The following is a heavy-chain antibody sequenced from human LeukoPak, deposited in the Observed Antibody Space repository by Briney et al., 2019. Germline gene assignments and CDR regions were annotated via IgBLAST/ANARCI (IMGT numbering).Heavy chain of an antibody. V-gene: IGHV4-34*01. CDR1: GGPFRGYY. J-gene: IGHJ3*02. CDR3: ARLGSREMATWSDAFDI. CDR2: INHSGST. Sequence: SETLSLTCAVYGGPFRGYYWSWIRQPPGKGLEWIGEINHSGSTNYNPSLKSRVTISVDTSKNQFSLKLSSVTAADTAVYYCARLGSREMATWSDAFDIWGQGTMVTVSS. D-gene: IGHD5-24*01.